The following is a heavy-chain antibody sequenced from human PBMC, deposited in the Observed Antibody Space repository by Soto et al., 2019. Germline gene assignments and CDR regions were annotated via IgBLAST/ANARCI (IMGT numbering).Heavy chain of an antibody. D-gene: IGHD3-22*01. CDR3: ARVDYYDSSGYFGY. CDR1: GYTFTIYG. V-gene: IGHV1-18*04. J-gene: IGHJ4*02. Sequence: QVQLVQSGAEVKKPGASVKVSCKASGYTFTIYGISWVRQAPGQGLEWMGWISGYNGNTAYAQNLQDRATLTTDASRSSVYMELRSLRSDDTAVYYCARVDYYDSSGYFGYWGQGTLITVSS. CDR2: ISGYNGNT.